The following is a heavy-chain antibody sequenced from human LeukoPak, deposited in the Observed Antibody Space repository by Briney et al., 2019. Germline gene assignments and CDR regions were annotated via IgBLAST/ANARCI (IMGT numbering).Heavy chain of an antibody. CDR2: INPNSGGT. Sequence: ASVKVSCKASGYTFTGYYMHWVRQAPGQGLEWMGWINPNSGGTNYAQKFQGRVTMTRDTSISTAYMELSRLRSDDTAVYYCARDYYGSGSYLSNGFDPWGQGTLVTVSS. CDR3: ARDYYGSGSYLSNGFDP. J-gene: IGHJ5*02. D-gene: IGHD3-10*01. CDR1: GYTFTGYY. V-gene: IGHV1-2*02.